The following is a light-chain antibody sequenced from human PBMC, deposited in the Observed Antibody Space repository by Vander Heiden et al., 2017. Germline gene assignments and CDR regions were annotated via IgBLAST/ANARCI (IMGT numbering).Light chain of an antibody. Sequence: DIQITQSPSSLSASVGDRVTITCRASQRISTYLNWYQQKPGKAPKLLIYAASTLQRGVTSRFSGSGYGTDFTLTISSRQPEDLAAYYCQQSHSNPPSTSGQGTNLEIK. J-gene: IGKJ2*01. V-gene: IGKV1-39*01. CDR3: QQSHSNPPST. CDR1: QRISTY. CDR2: AAS.